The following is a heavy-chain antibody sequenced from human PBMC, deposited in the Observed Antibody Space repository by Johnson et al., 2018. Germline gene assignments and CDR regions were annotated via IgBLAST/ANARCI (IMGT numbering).Heavy chain of an antibody. CDR2: IYSGGST. V-gene: IGHV3-66*02. CDR1: GFTVSSNY. D-gene: IGHD2-15*01. CDR3: AMGCRPGYCSGGGCREADYYMDV. J-gene: IGHJ6*03. Sequence: VQLVQSGGGLVQPGGSLRLSCAASGFTVSSNYMSWVRQAPGKGLEWVSVIYSGGSTYYADSVKGRFTISRDNSKNTLYLQMNSLSAGDPAGYYWAMGCRPGYCSGGGCREADYYMDVWGKGTTVTVSS.